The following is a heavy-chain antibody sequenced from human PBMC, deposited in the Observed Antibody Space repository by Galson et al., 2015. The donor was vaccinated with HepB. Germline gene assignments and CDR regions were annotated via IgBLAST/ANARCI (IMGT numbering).Heavy chain of an antibody. V-gene: IGHV3-21*01. CDR2: ISSSGSYI. D-gene: IGHD6-6*01. J-gene: IGHJ3*02. CDR1: GFTFSTYG. CDR3: ARDVEPYRSSEHGRACDI. Sequence: SLRLSCAASGFTFSTYGMNWLRQVPGKGLEWVSSISSSGSYIYYADSVKGRFTISRDNAKKSLYLQMNSLRVEDTAVYYCARDVEPYRSSEHGRACDIWGQGTMVTVSS.